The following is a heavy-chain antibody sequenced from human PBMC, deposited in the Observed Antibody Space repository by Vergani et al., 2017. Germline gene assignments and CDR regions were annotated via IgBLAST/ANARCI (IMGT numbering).Heavy chain of an antibody. J-gene: IGHJ4*02. CDR1: GDSMNSDDFY. Sequence: QVQLQESGPGLVKPSQTLSLTCTVSGDSMNSDDFYWSWIRQPPGKGLEWIGNIFYSGSTYYNPSLKSRLTISVDMSQNHFSLKLNSVTAADSAVYYCARFKWHDIDYCGQGTLVTVSS. D-gene: IGHD1-20*01. CDR3: ARFKWHDIDY. V-gene: IGHV4-30-4*01. CDR2: IFYSGST.